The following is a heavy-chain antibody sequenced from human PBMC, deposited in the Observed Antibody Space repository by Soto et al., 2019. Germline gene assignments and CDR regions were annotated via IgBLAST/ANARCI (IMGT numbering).Heavy chain of an antibody. CDR1: GFTFSSFG. D-gene: IGHD5-12*01. V-gene: IGHV3-48*02. Sequence: EVQLVESGGGLVQPGGSLRLYCTASGFTFSSFGMNWVRQAPGKGLEWISYISSSSSTIYHADSVKGRFTISRDNAKKSLYLQMNSLRDEDTAVYCCARDRGYSGYNSFDYWGQGTLVTVSS. CDR2: ISSSSSTI. J-gene: IGHJ4*02. CDR3: ARDRGYSGYNSFDY.